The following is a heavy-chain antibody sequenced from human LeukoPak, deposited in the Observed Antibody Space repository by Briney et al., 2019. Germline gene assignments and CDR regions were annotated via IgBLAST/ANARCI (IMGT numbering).Heavy chain of an antibody. CDR3: VRDLAPLLWFGEPREV. J-gene: IGHJ6*04. CDR1: GFNVSKNY. D-gene: IGHD3-10*01. CDR2: IYSAGTT. V-gene: IGHV3-53*01. Sequence: GGSLRLSCAASGFNVSKNYMSWVRQAPGKGLEWVSVIYSAGTTYYADSVRGRFTISREKSRNTLHLQMNSLRAEDTAVYFCVRDLAPLLWFGEPREVWGKGTTVTVSS.